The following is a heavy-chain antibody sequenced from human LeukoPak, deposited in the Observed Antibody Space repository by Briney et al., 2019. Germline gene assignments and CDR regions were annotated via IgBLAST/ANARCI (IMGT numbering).Heavy chain of an antibody. CDR1: GYTFTSYY. J-gene: IGHJ4*02. D-gene: IGHD2/OR15-2a*01. CDR3: ARILAEGLKALLWGEYYFDY. CDR2: ISAYNGNT. Sequence: ASVKVSCKASGYTFTSYYMHWVRQAPGQGLEWMGWISAYNGNTNYAQKLQGRVTMTTDTSTSTAYMELRSLRSDDTAVYYCARILAEGLKALLWGEYYFDYWGQGTLVTVSS. V-gene: IGHV1-18*04.